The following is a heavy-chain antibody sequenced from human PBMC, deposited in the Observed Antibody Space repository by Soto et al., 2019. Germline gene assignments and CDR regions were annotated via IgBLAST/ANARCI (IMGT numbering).Heavy chain of an antibody. Sequence: GGSLRLSCAASGFTFSSHAMYWVRQAPGKGLEWVALISYDGSSKYYADSVKGRFTISRDNSNNTLSLQMNSLRAEDTAVYYCGRDGHLWYYYYGMDVWGQGTTVTVSS. CDR3: GRDGHLWYYYYGMDV. CDR2: ISYDGSSK. V-gene: IGHV3-30-3*01. J-gene: IGHJ6*02. CDR1: GFTFSSHA.